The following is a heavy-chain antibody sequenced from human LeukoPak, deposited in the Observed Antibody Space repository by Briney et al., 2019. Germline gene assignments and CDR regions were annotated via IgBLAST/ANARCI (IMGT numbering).Heavy chain of an antibody. CDR3: ARSRFDSSGYYYGFPYYYYMDV. CDR2: ISSSGSTI. J-gene: IGHJ6*03. D-gene: IGHD3-22*01. V-gene: IGHV3-48*03. Sequence: GGSLRLSCAASGFTFSSYEMNWVRQAPGKGLEWVSYISSSGSTIYYADSVKGRFTISRDNAKNSLYLQMNSLRAEDTAVYYCARSRFDSSGYYYGFPYYYYMDVWGKGTTVTISS. CDR1: GFTFSSYE.